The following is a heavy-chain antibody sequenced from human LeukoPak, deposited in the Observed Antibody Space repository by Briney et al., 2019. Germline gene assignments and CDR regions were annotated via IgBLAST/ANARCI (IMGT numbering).Heavy chain of an antibody. CDR2: IGTSTNYI. Sequence: GGSLRLSCAASGFTFSSYSMNWVRQAPGKGLEWVSSIGTSTNYIYYADSVKGRFTISRDNAKNSLYLQMNSLRAEDTAVYYCAREYSNGWYTIDYWGQGTLVTASS. D-gene: IGHD6-19*01. V-gene: IGHV3-21*01. CDR1: GFTFSSYS. J-gene: IGHJ4*02. CDR3: AREYSNGWYTIDY.